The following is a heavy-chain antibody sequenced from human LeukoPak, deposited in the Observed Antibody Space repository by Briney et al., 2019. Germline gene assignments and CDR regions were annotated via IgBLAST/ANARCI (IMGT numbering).Heavy chain of an antibody. J-gene: IGHJ4*02. CDR2: ISWNSGSI. V-gene: IGHV3-9*01. CDR1: GFTFDDYA. Sequence: CRSPTLSCAASGFTFDDYALHWVRQAPGQGPERVSGISWNSGSIGYADSVKGRFTISRDNAKNSLYLQMNSLRAEDTALYYCAKDAYSSGWFFDYWGQGTLVTVSS. D-gene: IGHD6-19*01. CDR3: AKDAYSSGWFFDY.